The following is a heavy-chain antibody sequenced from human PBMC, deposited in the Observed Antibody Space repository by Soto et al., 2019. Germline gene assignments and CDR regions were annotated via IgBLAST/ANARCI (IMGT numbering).Heavy chain of an antibody. CDR2: IYYSGST. Sequence: QVQLQESGPGLVKPSQTLSLTCTVSGGSISSGGYYWNWIRQHPGKGLEWIGYIYYSGSTYYNPTLKSRVTISVDTSKNQFSLKLSSVTDGDTAVYNCARGGIAASAPPDYWGQGTLVTVSS. V-gene: IGHV4-31*03. D-gene: IGHD6-13*01. J-gene: IGHJ4*02. CDR3: ARGGIAASAPPDY. CDR1: GGSISSGGYY.